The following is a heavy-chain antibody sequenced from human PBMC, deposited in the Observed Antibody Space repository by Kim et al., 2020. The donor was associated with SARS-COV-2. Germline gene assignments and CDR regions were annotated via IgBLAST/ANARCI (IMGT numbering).Heavy chain of an antibody. CDR2: ISAYNGNT. Sequence: ASVKVSCKASGYTFTSYGISWVRQAPGQGLEWMGWISAYNGNTNYAQKLQGRVTMTTDTSTSTAYMELRSLRSDDTAVYYCARGRWDYDILTGYLDAFDIWGQGTMVTVSS. J-gene: IGHJ3*02. CDR1: GYTFTSYG. CDR3: ARGRWDYDILTGYLDAFDI. D-gene: IGHD3-9*01. V-gene: IGHV1-18*01.